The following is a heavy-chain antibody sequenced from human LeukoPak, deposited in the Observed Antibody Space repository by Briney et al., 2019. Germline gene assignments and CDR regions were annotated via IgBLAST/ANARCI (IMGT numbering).Heavy chain of an antibody. CDR3: ARQGIYSYGLRYYYYMDV. Sequence: PSETLSLTCTVSGGSISSYYWSWIRQPPGKGLEWIGYIYDSGSTNYNPSLKSRVTISVDTSKNQFSLKLSSVTAADTAVYYCARQGIYSYGLRYYYYMDVWGKGTTVTISS. V-gene: IGHV4-59*08. J-gene: IGHJ6*03. D-gene: IGHD5-18*01. CDR1: GGSISSYY. CDR2: IYDSGST.